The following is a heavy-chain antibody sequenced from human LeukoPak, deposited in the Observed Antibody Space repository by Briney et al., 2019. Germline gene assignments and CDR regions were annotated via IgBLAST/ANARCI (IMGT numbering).Heavy chain of an antibody. D-gene: IGHD3-22*01. V-gene: IGHV3-7*02. CDR3: AKSYDSSGHSLGMDV. J-gene: IGHJ6*02. Sequence: GGSLRLSCAASGFTFTTSWMTWVRQAPGRGLEWVATINEDGSEIHYVDSVKGRFTISKDNAKNSLYLQMNSLRVEDTAVYYCAKSYDSSGHSLGMDVWGQGTTVTVSS. CDR1: GFTFTTSW. CDR2: INEDGSEI.